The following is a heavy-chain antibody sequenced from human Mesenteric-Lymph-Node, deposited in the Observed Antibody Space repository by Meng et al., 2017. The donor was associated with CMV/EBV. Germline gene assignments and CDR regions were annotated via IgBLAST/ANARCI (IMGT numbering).Heavy chain of an antibody. V-gene: IGHV3-21*01. Sequence: GESLKISCAASGFTFSSYAMRWVRQAPGKGLEWVSSIRSSGAETFYAESVKGRFTVSRDNAKNSLYLQMNSLGAEDTAVYYCARGKGTFGVMDVWGQGTTVTVSS. CDR2: IRSSGAET. D-gene: IGHD3-10*01. CDR3: ARGKGTFGVMDV. J-gene: IGHJ6*02. CDR1: GFTFSSYA.